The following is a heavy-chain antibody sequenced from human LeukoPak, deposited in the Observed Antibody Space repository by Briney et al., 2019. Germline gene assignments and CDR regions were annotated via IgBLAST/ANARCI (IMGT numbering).Heavy chain of an antibody. Sequence: HPGGSLRLSCAASGFTFSSYWMSWVRQAPGKGLEWVANIKQDGSEKYYVDSVKGRFTISRDNAKNSLYLQTNSLRAEDTAVYYCARDQVVAVAGDYYYYGMDVWGQGTTVTVSS. CDR1: GFTFSSYW. D-gene: IGHD6-19*01. CDR2: IKQDGSEK. CDR3: ARDQVVAVAGDYYYYGMDV. V-gene: IGHV3-7*01. J-gene: IGHJ6*02.